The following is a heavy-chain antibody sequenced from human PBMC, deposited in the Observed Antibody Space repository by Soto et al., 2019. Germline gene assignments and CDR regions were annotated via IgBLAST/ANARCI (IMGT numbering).Heavy chain of an antibody. CDR1: GLIFRDWF. CDR2: ISKDSGRAT. Sequence: PGGSLRLSCAASGLIFRDWFMSWIRQAPGKGLEWISYISKDSGRATRYADSVKGRFTISRDNAKNSLYLQMNSLRAEDTAVYYCAREYCSSTSCLNWFDPWGQGTLVTVSS. CDR3: AREYCSSTSCLNWFDP. D-gene: IGHD2-2*01. V-gene: IGHV3-11*04. J-gene: IGHJ5*02.